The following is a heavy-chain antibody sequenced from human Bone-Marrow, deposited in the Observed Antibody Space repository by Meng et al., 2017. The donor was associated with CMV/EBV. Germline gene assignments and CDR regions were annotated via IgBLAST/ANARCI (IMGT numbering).Heavy chain of an antibody. CDR1: EYTFSGYY. Sequence: ASVKVSCKAAEYTFSGYYMHWVRQAPGQGLEWMGWISAYNGNTNYAQKLQGRVTMTTDTSTSTAYMELRSLRSDDTAVYYCARIPKVFDSSSLGGDYWGQGTLVTVSS. CDR2: ISAYNGNT. V-gene: IGHV1-18*04. J-gene: IGHJ4*02. D-gene: IGHD6-6*01. CDR3: ARIPKVFDSSSLGGDY.